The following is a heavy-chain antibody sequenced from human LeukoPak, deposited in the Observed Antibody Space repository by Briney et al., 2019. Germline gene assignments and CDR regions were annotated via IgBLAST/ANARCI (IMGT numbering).Heavy chain of an antibody. D-gene: IGHD5-24*01. CDR3: ARGRGDGYNYFVLDY. Sequence: GGSLRLSCAASGFTVSSNYMSWVRQAPGKGLEWVSYISSSGSTIYYADSLKGRFTISRDNAKNSLYLQMNSLRAEDTAVYYCARGRGDGYNYFVLDYWGQGTLVTVSS. CDR1: GFTVSSNY. CDR2: ISSSGSTI. V-gene: IGHV3-11*04. J-gene: IGHJ4*02.